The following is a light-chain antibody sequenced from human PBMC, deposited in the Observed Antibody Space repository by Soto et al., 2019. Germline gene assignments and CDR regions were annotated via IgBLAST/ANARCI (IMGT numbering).Light chain of an antibody. V-gene: IGKV1-39*01. CDR3: QQSFSSPFT. CDR1: QRIRSH. CDR2: AAS. J-gene: IGKJ3*01. Sequence: DIQMTQSPSSLSSSVGDRVSITCRASQRIRSHLNWYQQKAGKAPKVLIYAASSLQGGVPSRFSGSGSGTDYTLTIKSLQPEDFATYYGQQSFSSPFTFGPGTKVYSK.